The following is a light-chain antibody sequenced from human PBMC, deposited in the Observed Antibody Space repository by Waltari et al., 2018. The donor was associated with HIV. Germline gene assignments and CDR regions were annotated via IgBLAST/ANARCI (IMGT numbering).Light chain of an antibody. CDR1: SSDVGGYNY. V-gene: IGLV2-11*01. CDR3: CSYAGGYTLV. Sequence: QSALTQPRSVSGSPGQSVTISCTGPSSDVGGYNYVSWYQQHPGKAPKLMIYEVTKRPSGVPDRFSGSKSGNTASLTISGLQAEDEADYFCCSYAGGYTLVFGGGTKLTVL. CDR2: EVT. J-gene: IGLJ3*02.